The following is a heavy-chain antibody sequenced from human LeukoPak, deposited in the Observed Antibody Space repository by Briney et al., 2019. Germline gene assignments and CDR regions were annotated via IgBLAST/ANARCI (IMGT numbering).Heavy chain of an antibody. J-gene: IGHJ4*02. Sequence: GGSLRLSCEASGLTITNAWISWVRQAPGKGLEWVANIKQDGSEKYFVDSVKGRFTISRDNAKKSLYLQMNSLRAEDTAVYYCARAFRAAMAPEYWGQGTLVTVSS. CDR2: IKQDGSEK. D-gene: IGHD5-18*01. V-gene: IGHV3-7*01. CDR1: GLTITNAW. CDR3: ARAFRAAMAPEY.